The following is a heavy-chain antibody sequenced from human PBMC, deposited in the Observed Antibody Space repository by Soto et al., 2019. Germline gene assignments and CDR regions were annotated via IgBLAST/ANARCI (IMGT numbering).Heavy chain of an antibody. Sequence: EPQLLESGGGLGHPGGSLRLSCAASGFTFSSYAMSWVRQAPGKGLEWVAAISGSGVSTYDADSVRGRSTISRDNSKNTVALQMNSLRAEDTAVYYCAKFYCISTMCQAPAAKSTGGFEIWGQGTLVTVSS. CDR1: GFTFSSYA. CDR3: AKFYCISTMCQAPAAKSTGGFEI. J-gene: IGHJ3*02. D-gene: IGHD2-2*01. V-gene: IGHV3-23*01. CDR2: ISGSGVST.